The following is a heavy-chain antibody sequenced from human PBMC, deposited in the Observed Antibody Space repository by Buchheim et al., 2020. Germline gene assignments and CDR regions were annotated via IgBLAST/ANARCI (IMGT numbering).Heavy chain of an antibody. J-gene: IGHJ4*02. Sequence: EVQLVESGGGLVQPGGSLRLSCAASGFTFSSYWMSRVRQAPGKGLEWVANIKQDGSEKYYVDSVKGRFTLSRDTAKKSLYLQMNSLRAEDTAVYYCARSRGSAAPPYLDYWGQGTL. CDR3: ARSRGSAAPPYLDY. CDR2: IKQDGSEK. D-gene: IGHD6-25*01. V-gene: IGHV3-7*01. CDR1: GFTFSSYW.